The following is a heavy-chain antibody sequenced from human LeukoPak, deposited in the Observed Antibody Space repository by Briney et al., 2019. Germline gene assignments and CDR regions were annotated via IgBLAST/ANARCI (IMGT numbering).Heavy chain of an antibody. CDR3: AGRVGSFDY. J-gene: IGHJ4*02. V-gene: IGHV4-39*01. CDR1: GGSISSSSYY. D-gene: IGHD3-10*01. CDR2: IYYSGST. Sequence: SETLSLTCTVSGGSISSSSYYWGWIRQPPGKGLEWIGSIYYSGSTYYNPSLKGRVTISVDTSKNQFSLKLSSVTAADTAVYYCAGRVGSFDYWGQGTLVTVSS.